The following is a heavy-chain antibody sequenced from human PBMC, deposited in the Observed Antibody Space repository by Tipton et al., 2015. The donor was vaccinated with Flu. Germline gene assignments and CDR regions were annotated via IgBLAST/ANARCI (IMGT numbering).Heavy chain of an antibody. Sequence: TLSLTCAVSDYSISSGYYWGWIRQPPGKGLEWIGCISHSGRTYYNPSLKRRVTISVDTAKNQFSQRLSSVTAADTAVYYCARSTYYYGSGSSDYWGQGTLVTVSS. D-gene: IGHD3-10*01. CDR2: ISHSGRT. J-gene: IGHJ4*02. V-gene: IGHV4-38-2*01. CDR1: DYSISSGYY. CDR3: ARSTYYYGSGSSDY.